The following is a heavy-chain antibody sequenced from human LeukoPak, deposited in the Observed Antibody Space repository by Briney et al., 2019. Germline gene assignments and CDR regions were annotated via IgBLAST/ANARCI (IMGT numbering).Heavy chain of an antibody. Sequence: GGSLRLSCAASGFTFSSYAMSWVRQAPGKGLEWVSAISGSGGSTYYADSVKGRFTISRDTSKNTLYLQMNSLRAEDTAVYYCVKDRTQYSSGFFDYWGQGTLVTVSS. D-gene: IGHD6-19*01. J-gene: IGHJ4*02. V-gene: IGHV3-23*01. CDR3: VKDRTQYSSGFFDY. CDR1: GFTFSSYA. CDR2: ISGSGGST.